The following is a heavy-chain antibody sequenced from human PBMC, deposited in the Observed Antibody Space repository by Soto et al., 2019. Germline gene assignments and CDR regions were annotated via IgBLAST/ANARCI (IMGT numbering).Heavy chain of an antibody. CDR3: AGMYYDFWSGYNWFDP. Sequence: XXTLSLPSAVYGGSFSGYYWRWIPQPPGKGLEWIGEINHSGSTNYNPSLKSRVTISVDTSKNQFSLKLSSVTAADTAVYYCAGMYYDFWSGYNWFDPWGQGTLVTVSS. D-gene: IGHD3-3*01. CDR1: GGSFSGYY. CDR2: INHSGST. J-gene: IGHJ5*02. V-gene: IGHV4-34*01.